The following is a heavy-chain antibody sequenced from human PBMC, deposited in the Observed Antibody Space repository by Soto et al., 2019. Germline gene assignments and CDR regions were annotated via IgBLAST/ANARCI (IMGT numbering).Heavy chain of an antibody. CDR1: GGSISSGGYS. V-gene: IGHV4-30-2*01. Sequence: QLQLQESGSGLVKPSQTLSLTCAVSGGSISSGGYSWSWIQQPAGRGLEWIGYFYRSGTTYYNPSLKGRVTIPVDRSRNQSSLTLSSVTAADTAVYYCATGGGLAAVAADYWGQGTLVTVSS. J-gene: IGHJ4*02. CDR3: ATGGGLAAVAADY. D-gene: IGHD6-19*01. CDR2: FYRSGTT.